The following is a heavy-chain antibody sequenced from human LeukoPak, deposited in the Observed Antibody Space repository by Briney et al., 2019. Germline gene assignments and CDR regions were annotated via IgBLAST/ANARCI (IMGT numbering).Heavy chain of an antibody. CDR2: ISSNGGST. J-gene: IGHJ4*02. D-gene: IGHD3-22*01. V-gene: IGHV3-64D*06. CDR1: GFTFSSYA. CDR3: VKDGNDYDSSGHYYGANLDY. Sequence: GGSLRLSCSASGFTFSSYAMHWVRQAPGKGLEYVSAISSNGGSTYYADSVKGRFTISRDNSKNTLYLQMSSLRAEDTAVYYCVKDGNDYDSSGHYYGANLDYWGQGTLVTVSS.